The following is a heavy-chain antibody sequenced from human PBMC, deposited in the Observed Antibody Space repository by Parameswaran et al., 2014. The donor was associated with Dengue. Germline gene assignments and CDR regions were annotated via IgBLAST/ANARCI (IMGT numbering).Heavy chain of an antibody. J-gene: IGHJ6*03. V-gene: IGHV3-33*05. Sequence: VRQAPGKGLEWVAVISYDGGNIFYADSVKGRFTISRDNSKNTLYLQMNSLRDEDTAVYYCARNDYSNYHYYYYYMDVWGKGTTVTVSS. CDR2: ISYDGGNI. CDR3: ARNDYSNYHYYYYYMDV. D-gene: IGHD4-11*01.